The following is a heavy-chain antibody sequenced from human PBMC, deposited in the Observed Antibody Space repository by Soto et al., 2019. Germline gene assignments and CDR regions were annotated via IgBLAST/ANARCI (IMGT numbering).Heavy chain of an antibody. CDR1: GGSFSGYY. V-gene: IGHV4-34*01. D-gene: IGHD5-18*01. J-gene: IGHJ2*01. CDR3: AIKVTWIQLKNYWYFDL. Sequence: SETLSLTCAVYGGSFSGYYWSWIRQPPGKGLEWIGEINHSGSTNYNPSLKSRVTISVDTSKNQFSLKLSSVTAADTAVYYCAIKVTWIQLKNYWYFDLWGRGTLVTVSS. CDR2: INHSGST.